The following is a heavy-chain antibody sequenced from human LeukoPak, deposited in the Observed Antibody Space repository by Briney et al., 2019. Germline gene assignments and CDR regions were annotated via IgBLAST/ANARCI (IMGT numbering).Heavy chain of an antibody. CDR1: GYTFTSYG. J-gene: IGHJ6*02. CDR2: ISAYNGNT. CDR3: ARAEGYCSSTSCYTTYYYYGMDV. Sequence: ASVKVSCKASGYTFTSYGISWVRQAPGQGLEWMGWISAYNGNTNYAQKLQGRVTMTTDTSTSTAYMELRSLRSDDTAVYYCARAEGYCSSTSCYTTYYYYGMDVWGQGTTVTVSS. D-gene: IGHD2-2*02. V-gene: IGHV1-18*01.